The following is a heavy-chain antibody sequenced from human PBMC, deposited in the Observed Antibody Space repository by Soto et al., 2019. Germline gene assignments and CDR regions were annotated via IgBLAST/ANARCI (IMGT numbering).Heavy chain of an antibody. J-gene: IGHJ4*02. D-gene: IGHD6-19*01. Sequence: EVQLVESGGGLVQPGGSLRLSCAASGFTFSSYSMNWVSQAPGKGLEWVSYISSSSSTIYYADSVKGRFTISRDNAKNSLYLQMNSLRAAYTAVYYCARDLSHYSSDSAYWGQGTLVTVSS. CDR3: ARDLSHYSSDSAY. V-gene: IGHV3-48*01. CDR1: GFTFSSYS. CDR2: ISSSSSTI.